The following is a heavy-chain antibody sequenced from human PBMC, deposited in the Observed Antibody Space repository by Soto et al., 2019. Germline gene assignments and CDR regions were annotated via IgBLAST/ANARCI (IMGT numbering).Heavy chain of an antibody. CDR3: VKVGRFLEWFTPKDYYMDV. CDR2: ISGSGGST. D-gene: IGHD3-3*01. J-gene: IGHJ6*03. Sequence: GGSLRLSCAASGFTFSSYAMSWVRQVPGKGLEWVSAISGSGGSTYYADSAKGRFTISRDNSKNTFYLKMNSLRVEDTAVYYCVKVGRFLEWFTPKDYYMDVWGKGTTVTVSS. V-gene: IGHV3-23*01. CDR1: GFTFSSYA.